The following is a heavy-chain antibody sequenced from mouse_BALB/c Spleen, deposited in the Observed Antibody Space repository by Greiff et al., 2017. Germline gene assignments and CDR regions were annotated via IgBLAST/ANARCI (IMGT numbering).Heavy chain of an antibody. CDR1: GFTFSSYG. V-gene: IGHV5-6-3*01. D-gene: IGHD4-1*01. CDR2: INSNGGST. CDR3: ARGAGTYAMDY. J-gene: IGHJ4*01. Sequence: EVKLVESGGGLVQPGGSLKLSCAASGFTFSSYGMSWVRQTPDKRLELVATINSNGGSTYYPDSVKGRFTISRDNAKNTLYLQMSSLKSEDTAMYYCARGAGTYAMDYWGQGTSVTVSS.